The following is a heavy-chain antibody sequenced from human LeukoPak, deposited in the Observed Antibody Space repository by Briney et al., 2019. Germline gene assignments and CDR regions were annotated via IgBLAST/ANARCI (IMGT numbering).Heavy chain of an antibody. CDR3: AKDPYCSGGSCYGAEYFQH. CDR2: ISGSGGST. CDR1: GFTFSSYA. Sequence: GGSLRLSCAASGFTFSSYAMSWVRQAPGKGLERVSAISGSGGSTYYADSVKGRFTISRDNSKNTLYLQMNSLRAEDTAVYYCAKDPYCSGGSCYGAEYFQHWGQGTLVTVSS. J-gene: IGHJ1*01. V-gene: IGHV3-23*01. D-gene: IGHD2-15*01.